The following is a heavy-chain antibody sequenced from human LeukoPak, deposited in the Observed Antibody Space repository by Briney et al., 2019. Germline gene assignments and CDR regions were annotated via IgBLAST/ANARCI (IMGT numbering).Heavy chain of an antibody. J-gene: IGHJ4*02. D-gene: IGHD2-15*01. CDR3: ARGILYSYDY. CDR1: GFTFSSYS. Sequence: GGSLRLSCAASGFTFSSYSMNWVRQAPGKGLEWVSYISSSSNTIYYADSVKGRFTISRDNAKNSLYQQMNNLRAEDTAVYYCARGILYSYDYWGQGTLVTVSS. V-gene: IGHV3-48*01. CDR2: ISSSSNTI.